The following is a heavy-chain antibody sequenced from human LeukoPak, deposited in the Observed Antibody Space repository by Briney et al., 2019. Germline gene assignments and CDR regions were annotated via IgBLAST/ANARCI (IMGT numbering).Heavy chain of an antibody. CDR3: AKAEHYDSSGYSIDY. Sequence: PGGSLRLSCAASGFTFSSYWMHWVRQAPGKGLVWVSHINGDGSTTSYADSVKGRFTISRDNAKNSLYLQMNSLRAEDTALYYCAKAEHYDSSGYSIDYWGQGTLVTVSS. CDR1: GFTFSSYW. J-gene: IGHJ4*02. CDR2: INGDGSTT. V-gene: IGHV3-74*01. D-gene: IGHD3-22*01.